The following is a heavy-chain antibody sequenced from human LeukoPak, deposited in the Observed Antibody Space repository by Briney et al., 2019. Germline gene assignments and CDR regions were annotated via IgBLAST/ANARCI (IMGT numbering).Heavy chain of an antibody. CDR3: ARGEDEYGDHSNPFDY. V-gene: IGHV3-23*01. J-gene: IGHJ4*02. CDR1: GFTFSSYG. Sequence: PGGSLRLSCAASGFTFSSYGMSWVRQAPGKGLEWVSAISGSGGSTYYADSVKGRFTISRDNSKNTLYLQMNSLRAEDTAVYYCARGEDEYGDHSNPFDYWGQGTLVTVSS. D-gene: IGHD4-17*01. CDR2: ISGSGGST.